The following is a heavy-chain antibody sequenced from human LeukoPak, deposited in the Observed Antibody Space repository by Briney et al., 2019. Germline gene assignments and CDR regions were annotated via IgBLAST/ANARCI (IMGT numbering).Heavy chain of an antibody. J-gene: IGHJ5*02. D-gene: IGHD1-1*01. Sequence: SVKVSCKASGGTFSSYAISWVRQAPGRGLEWMGGIIPIFGTANYAPKFQGRVTITADESTSTAYMELSSLRSEDTAVYYCARDQLQLERGGWFDPWGQGTLVTVSS. CDR3: ARDQLQLERGGWFDP. CDR1: GGTFSSYA. V-gene: IGHV1-69*01. CDR2: IIPIFGTA.